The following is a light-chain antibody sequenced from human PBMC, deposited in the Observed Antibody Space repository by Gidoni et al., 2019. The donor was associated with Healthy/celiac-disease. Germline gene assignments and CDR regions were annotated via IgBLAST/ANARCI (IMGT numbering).Light chain of an antibody. CDR3: QAWDSSTVV. CDR1: KLGDKY. Sequence: SYELTQPPSVPVSPGQTASITCSGDKLGDKYACWYQQKPGQSPVLVIYQKSKRPPGIPERFSGSNSGNTATLTISGTQAMDEADYYCQAWDSSTVVFGGGTKLTVL. CDR2: QKS. V-gene: IGLV3-1*01. J-gene: IGLJ2*01.